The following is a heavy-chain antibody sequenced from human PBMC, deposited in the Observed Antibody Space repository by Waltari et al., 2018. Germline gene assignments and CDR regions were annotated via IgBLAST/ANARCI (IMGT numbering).Heavy chain of an antibody. D-gene: IGHD5-18*01. Sequence: EVQLVESGGGLVQPGGSLRLSCAASGCTFSSYAMSWVRQAPGKGLEWVSAIRGSGGTTYCEDSVNGRFTISRDNSKNTLYLQMNSLRAEDTAVYYCAKDPGVHSYGYRYWFDPWGQGTLVTVSS. CDR3: AKDPGVHSYGYRYWFDP. V-gene: IGHV3-23*04. CDR1: GCTFSSYA. J-gene: IGHJ5*02. CDR2: IRGSGGTT.